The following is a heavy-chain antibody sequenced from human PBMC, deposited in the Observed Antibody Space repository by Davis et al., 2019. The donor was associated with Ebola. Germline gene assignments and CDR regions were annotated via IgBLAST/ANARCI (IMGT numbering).Heavy chain of an antibody. Sequence: ASVKVSCKASGHTFTSYYIHWVRQAPGQGLEWMGMINPSSGSTSYAQNFQGRVTMTRDTSTSTVYMELSSLRSEDTAVYYCARQLGGGGLDYWGQGTLVTVSS. V-gene: IGHV1-46*01. J-gene: IGHJ4*02. CDR3: ARQLGGGGLDY. CDR2: INPSSGST. D-gene: IGHD6-6*01. CDR1: GHTFTSYY.